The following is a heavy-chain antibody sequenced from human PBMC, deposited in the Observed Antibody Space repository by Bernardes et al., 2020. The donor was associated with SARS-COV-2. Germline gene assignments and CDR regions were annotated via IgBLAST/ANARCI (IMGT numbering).Heavy chain of an antibody. D-gene: IGHD3-22*01. V-gene: IGHV3-15*07. CDR3: TTGAEIYYDSSGFSYYFDF. CDR1: GFTFSNAW. CDR2: IKRKTDAGTT. J-gene: IGHJ4*02. Sequence: GSLRLSCAASGFTFSNAWMNWVRQAPGKGLEWVGHIKRKTDAGTTDYAAPVKGRFTISGDDSKNTMYLQMNSLKTEDTAVYYCTTGAEIYYDSSGFSYYFDFWGQGTLVTVSS.